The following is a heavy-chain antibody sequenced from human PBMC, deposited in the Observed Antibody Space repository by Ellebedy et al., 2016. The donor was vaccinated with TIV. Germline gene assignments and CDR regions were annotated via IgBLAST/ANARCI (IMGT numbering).Heavy chain of an antibody. J-gene: IGHJ1*01. Sequence: PGGSLRLSCKASGYTFTNSLITWVRQVPGKGLEWMGKIDPSDSFSNYSPSFQGHVTISCDKSISTVYLQWSSLEAPDTAMYYCARGSWGSWYNFQHWGQGTLVTVST. CDR1: GYTFTNSL. CDR3: ARGSWGSWYNFQH. CDR2: IDPSDSFS. V-gene: IGHV5-10-1*01. D-gene: IGHD6-13*01.